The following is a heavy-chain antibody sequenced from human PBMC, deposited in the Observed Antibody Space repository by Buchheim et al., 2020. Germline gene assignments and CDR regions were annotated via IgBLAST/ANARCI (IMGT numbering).Heavy chain of an antibody. CDR3: AKDVAGSGSYPDY. D-gene: IGHD1-26*01. J-gene: IGHJ4*02. CDR2: ISYDGSNK. Sequence: QVQLVESGGGVVQPGRSLRLSCAASGFTFSSYGMHWVRQAPGKGLEWVAVISYDGSNKYYADSVKGRFTISRDNSKNTLYLQMNSLRAEDTAVYYCAKDVAGSGSYPDYWGQGTL. V-gene: IGHV3-30*18. CDR1: GFTFSSYG.